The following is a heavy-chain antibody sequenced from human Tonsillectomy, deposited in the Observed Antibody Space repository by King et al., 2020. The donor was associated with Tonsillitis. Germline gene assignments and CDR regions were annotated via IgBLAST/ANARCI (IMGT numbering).Heavy chain of an antibody. CDR3: ARDQWYGMDV. V-gene: IGHV3-21*01. CDR1: GFTFMSYS. J-gene: IGHJ6*02. CDR2: ITCSSSYL. Sequence: QLVQSGGGLVKPGGSLRLSCAASGFTFMSYSMNWVRQAPGKGLEWGSFITCSSSYLSYADSGKGRCTISRDNSKNSLYLQMNSLRAEDTAVYYCARDQWYGMDVWGQGTTVTVSS. D-gene: IGHD2-8*01.